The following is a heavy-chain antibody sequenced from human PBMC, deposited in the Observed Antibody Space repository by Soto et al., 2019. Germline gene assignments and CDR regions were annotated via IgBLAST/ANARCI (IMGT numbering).Heavy chain of an antibody. CDR2: TIPIFGTA. CDR3: ARSGYYDSSGYQPYFDY. CDR1: GATFSSYA. Sequence: VKVSCKASGATFSSYAISWVRQAPGQGLEWMGGTIPIFGTANYAQKFQGRVTITADESTSTAYMELSSLRSEDTAVYYCARSGYYDSSGYQPYFDYWRQGTLDTVSS. V-gene: IGHV1-69*13. J-gene: IGHJ4*02. D-gene: IGHD3-22*01.